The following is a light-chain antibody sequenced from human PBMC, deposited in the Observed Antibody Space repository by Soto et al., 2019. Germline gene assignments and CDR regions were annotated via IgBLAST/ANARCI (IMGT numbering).Light chain of an antibody. CDR1: SSDVGSYNL. CDR2: EGS. V-gene: IGLV2-23*01. Sequence: QSALTQPASVSGSPGQSITISCTGTSSDVGSYNLVSWYQQHPGKAPKLMIYEGSKRPSGVSNRFSGSTSGNTASLTISGLQAEDDADYYCCSDAGMSTPVFGGGTKVTVL. J-gene: IGLJ2*01. CDR3: CSDAGMSTPV.